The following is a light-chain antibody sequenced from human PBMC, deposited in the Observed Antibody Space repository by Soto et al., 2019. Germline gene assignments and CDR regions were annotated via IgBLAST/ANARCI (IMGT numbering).Light chain of an antibody. CDR2: GAS. J-gene: IGKJ1*01. V-gene: IGKV3-20*01. CDR1: QSVSSNY. Sequence: EIVLTQSPGTLSLSPGERATHSCRASQSVSSNYLVWYQQKPGQAPRLLIYGASYRAAGVPDRFSGSGSGTDFTLTSSRLEPEDFALYYCQQYGSSPWTFGQGTKVEIK. CDR3: QQYGSSPWT.